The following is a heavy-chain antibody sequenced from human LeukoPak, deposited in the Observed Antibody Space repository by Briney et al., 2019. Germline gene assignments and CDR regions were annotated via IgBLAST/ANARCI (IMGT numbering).Heavy chain of an antibody. CDR2: ISSSSSTI. CDR1: GFTFRSYS. J-gene: IGHJ4*02. CDR3: ARTGDYGAFYNY. V-gene: IGHV3-48*01. D-gene: IGHD4-17*01. Sequence: PGGTLRLFCAASGFTFRSYSMNWVRQAPGKGLEWVSYISSSSSTIYYADSVRGRFTISRDNAKNSLYLQVKRLRAGDAAVYYCARTGDYGAFYNYWGQGTLVTVSS.